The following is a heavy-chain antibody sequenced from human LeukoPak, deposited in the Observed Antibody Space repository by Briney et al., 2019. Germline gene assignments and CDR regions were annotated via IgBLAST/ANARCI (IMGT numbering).Heavy chain of an antibody. J-gene: IGHJ6*02. V-gene: IGHV3-48*04. CDR2: ISSSSSTI. D-gene: IGHD1-26*01. CDR1: GFTFSSYS. Sequence: PGGSLRLSCAASGFTFSSYSMNWVRQAPGKGLEWVSYISSSSSTIYYADSVKGRFTISRDNAKNSLYLQMNSLRAEDTAVYYCARDLWGGSQSHYYYYYGMDVWGQGTTVTVSS. CDR3: ARDLWGGSQSHYYYYYGMDV.